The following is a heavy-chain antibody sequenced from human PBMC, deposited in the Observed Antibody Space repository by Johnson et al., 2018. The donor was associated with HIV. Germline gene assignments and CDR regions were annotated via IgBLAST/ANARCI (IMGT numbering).Heavy chain of an antibody. CDR1: GFTFSSYD. Sequence: VQLVESGGGLVQPGGSLRLSCAASGFTFSSYDMHWVRQATGKGLEWVSAIGTAGDTYYPGSVKGRFTISRANAKNSLYLHMNSLRAGDTAVYYCARARPKRNYDFWSGYYRLDHDAFDIWGQGTMVTVSS. CDR2: IGTAGDT. V-gene: IGHV3-13*01. CDR3: ARARPKRNYDFWSGYYRLDHDAFDI. J-gene: IGHJ3*02. D-gene: IGHD3-3*01.